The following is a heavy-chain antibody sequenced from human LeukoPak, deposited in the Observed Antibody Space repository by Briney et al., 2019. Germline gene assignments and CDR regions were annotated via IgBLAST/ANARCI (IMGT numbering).Heavy chain of an antibody. D-gene: IGHD6-19*01. Sequence: PGGSLRLSCAASGFTFSSYAMNWVRQAPGKGLEWVSYISSSGSTIYYADSVKGRFTISRDNAKNSLYLQMNSLRAEDTAVYYCARALSGWRFRADAFDIWGQGTMVTVSS. CDR3: ARALSGWRFRADAFDI. V-gene: IGHV3-48*03. CDR1: GFTFSSYA. CDR2: ISSSGSTI. J-gene: IGHJ3*02.